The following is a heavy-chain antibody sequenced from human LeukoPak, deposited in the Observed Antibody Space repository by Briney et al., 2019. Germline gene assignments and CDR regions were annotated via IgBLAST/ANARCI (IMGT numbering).Heavy chain of an antibody. V-gene: IGHV3-7*01. CDR3: ARLDAWGQLRWDY. Sequence: GGSLRLSCAASGFTFSSYWMSWVRQAPGKGLEWVANIKQDGSEKYYVDSVKGRFTISRDNAKNSLYLQMNSLRAEDTAVYYCARLDAWGQLRWDYWGQGTLVTVSS. CDR1: GFTFSSYW. D-gene: IGHD3-16*01. CDR2: IKQDGSEK. J-gene: IGHJ4*02.